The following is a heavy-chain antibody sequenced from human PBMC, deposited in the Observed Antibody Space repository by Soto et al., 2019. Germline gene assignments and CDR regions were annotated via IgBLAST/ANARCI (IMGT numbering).Heavy chain of an antibody. CDR1: GGSISSGDYY. D-gene: IGHD2-15*01. CDR3: ARERGGDGGSPLAFDY. J-gene: IGHJ4*02. Sequence: PSETLSLTCTVSGGSISSGDYYWSWIRQPPGKGLEWIGYIYYSGSTYYNPSLKSRVTISVDTSKNQFSLKLSSVTAADTAVYYCARERGGDGGSPLAFDYWGQGTLVTVSS. V-gene: IGHV4-30-4*01. CDR2: IYYSGST.